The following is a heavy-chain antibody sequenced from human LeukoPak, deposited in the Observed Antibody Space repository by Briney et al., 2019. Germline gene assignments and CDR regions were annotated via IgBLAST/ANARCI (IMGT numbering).Heavy chain of an antibody. CDR1: GFTFSSYG. J-gene: IGHJ4*02. CDR2: ISYDGSNK. Sequence: GRSLRLSCAASGFTFSSYGMHWVRQAPGKGLEWVAVISYDGSNKYYADSVKGRFTISRDNAKNSLYLQMNSLRAEDTAVYYCARDKGGYSYYPQLPRNDYWGQGTLVTVSS. D-gene: IGHD5-18*01. CDR3: ARDKGGYSYYPQLPRNDY. V-gene: IGHV3-30*03.